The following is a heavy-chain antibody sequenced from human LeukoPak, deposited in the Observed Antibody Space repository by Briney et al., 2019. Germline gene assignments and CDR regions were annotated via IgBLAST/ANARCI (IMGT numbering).Heavy chain of an antibody. V-gene: IGHV3-21*01. CDR2: ISSSSSYI. D-gene: IGHD3-10*01. Sequence: PGGPLRLSCAASGFTFSSYNMNWVRQAPGKGLEWVSSISSSSSYIYYADSVKGRFTISRDNAKNSLYLQMNSLRAEDTAVYYCARTVNYYYYMDVWGKGTRSPSL. CDR1: GFTFSSYN. J-gene: IGHJ6*03. CDR3: ARTVNYYYYMDV.